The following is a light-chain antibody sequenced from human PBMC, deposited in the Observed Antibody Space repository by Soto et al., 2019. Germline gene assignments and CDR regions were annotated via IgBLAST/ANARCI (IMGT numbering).Light chain of an antibody. CDR1: QSVRSF. V-gene: IGKV3-11*01. J-gene: IGKJ5*01. CDR3: QQRSNWPPIT. Sequence: EIVLTQSPATLSLSPGDRATLACRASQSVRSFLAWYQQKPGQAPRLLIYDASNRATGVPARFSGSGSGTDFTLTISSLEPEDFAVYYYQQRSNWPPITFGQGTRLEIK. CDR2: DAS.